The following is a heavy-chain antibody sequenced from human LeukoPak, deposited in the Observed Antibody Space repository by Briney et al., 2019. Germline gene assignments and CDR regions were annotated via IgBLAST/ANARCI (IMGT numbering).Heavy chain of an antibody. Sequence: SETLSLTCSVSGGSISSSSYYWGWIRQPPGKGLEWIGSISYVGTTFYNPSLKSRVSTSVDTSKNQFSLKLSSLTAADTAVYYCARQVLQWLADAFDVWGQGTMVTVSS. CDR2: ISYVGTT. D-gene: IGHD6-19*01. V-gene: IGHV4-39*01. CDR1: GGSISSSSYY. CDR3: ARQVLQWLADAFDV. J-gene: IGHJ3*01.